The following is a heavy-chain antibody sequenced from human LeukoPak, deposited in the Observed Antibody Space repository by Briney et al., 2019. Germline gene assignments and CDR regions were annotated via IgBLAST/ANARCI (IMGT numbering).Heavy chain of an antibody. CDR1: GFTFSTYS. CDR3: ARLRVTTGGDYYYYYMDV. J-gene: IGHJ6*03. V-gene: IGHV3-48*04. D-gene: IGHD4-17*01. CDR2: MSSSSSTT. Sequence: PGGSLRLSCVVSGFTFSTYSMNWVRQAPGKGLEWVSSMSSSSSTTSYADSVKGRFAISRDNAENSVFLQMNSLRAEDTGVYYCARLRVTTGGDYYYYYMDVWGKGTTVTVSS.